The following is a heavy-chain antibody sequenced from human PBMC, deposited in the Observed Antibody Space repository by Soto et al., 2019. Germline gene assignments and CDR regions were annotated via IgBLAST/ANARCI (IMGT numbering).Heavy chain of an antibody. CDR3: AMAGNYSYFDA. CDR2: ISSRGST. Sequence: QVQLQESGPGLVTPSETLSLTCTVSGGSVSSGTYYWSWIRQPPGKGLEWIGYISSRGSTNYNPSLKSRVTISVDTSKNQFSLTLTSVTAAGTAVYYCAMAGNYSYFDAWGQGTLVTVSS. V-gene: IGHV4-61*01. J-gene: IGHJ4*02. D-gene: IGHD1-7*01. CDR1: GGSVSSGTYY.